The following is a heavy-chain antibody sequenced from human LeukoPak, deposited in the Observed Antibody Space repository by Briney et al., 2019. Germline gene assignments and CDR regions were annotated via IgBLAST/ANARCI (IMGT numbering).Heavy chain of an antibody. J-gene: IGHJ4*02. Sequence: PSETLSLTCTVSGGSISSSSYYWGWIRQPPGKGLEWIGSIYYSGSTYYNPSLKSRVTISVDTSKNQFSLKLSSVTAADTAVYYCAGPPEWFGELRRGYWGQGTLVTVSS. V-gene: IGHV4-39*07. D-gene: IGHD3-10*01. CDR2: IYYSGST. CDR1: GGSISSSSYY. CDR3: AGPPEWFGELRRGY.